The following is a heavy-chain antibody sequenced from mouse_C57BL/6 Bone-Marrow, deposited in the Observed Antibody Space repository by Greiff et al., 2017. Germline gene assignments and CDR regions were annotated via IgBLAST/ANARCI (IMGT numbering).Heavy chain of an antibody. D-gene: IGHD1-1*01. Sequence: EVQLQQSGPELVKPGASVKISCKASGYTFTDYYMNWVKQSHGKSLEWIGDINPNNGGTSYNQKFKGKATLTVDKSSSTAYMELRSLTSEDSAVYYCARETTVKDYWGQGTTLTVSS. V-gene: IGHV1-26*01. CDR1: GYTFTDYY. CDR3: ARETTVKDY. CDR2: INPNNGGT. J-gene: IGHJ2*01.